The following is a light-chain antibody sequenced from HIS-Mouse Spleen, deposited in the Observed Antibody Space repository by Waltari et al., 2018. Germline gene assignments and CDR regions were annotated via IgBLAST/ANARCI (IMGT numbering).Light chain of an antibody. J-gene: IGKJ1*01. CDR1: QAISSY. CDR3: QQLKSYPHT. Sequence: SQLTQSPSFLSASLRDRVTFTCRAGQAISSYLAWYQQKPGKAPKLLIYTASTLQSGVPSRFSGSGSGTEVTLTISSLQPEDFATYYCQQLKSYPHTFGQGTKVEIK. CDR2: TAS. V-gene: IGKV1-9*01.